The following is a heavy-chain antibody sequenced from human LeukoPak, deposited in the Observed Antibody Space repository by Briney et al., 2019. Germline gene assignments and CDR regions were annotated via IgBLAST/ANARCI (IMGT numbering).Heavy chain of an antibody. V-gene: IGHV3-9*01. D-gene: IGHD3-10*01. CDR3: AKDKFYYGSGRNGMDV. CDR1: GFTFDDYA. Sequence: PGGSLRLSCAASGFTFDDYAMHWVRQAPGKGLEWVSGISWNSGSIGYADSVKGRFTISRDNSKNTLYLQMNSLRAEDTAVYYCAKDKFYYGSGRNGMDVWGQGTTVTVSS. CDR2: ISWNSGSI. J-gene: IGHJ6*02.